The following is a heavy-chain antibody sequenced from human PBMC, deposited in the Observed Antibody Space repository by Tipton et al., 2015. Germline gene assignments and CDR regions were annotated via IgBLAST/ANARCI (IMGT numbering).Heavy chain of an antibody. CDR3: ARRLPYFEWSKVYYFDY. Sequence: QLVQSGAEVKKPGESLKISCKGSGYSFTSYWIGWVRQMPGKGLEWVGIIHPSDSETKYSPSFEGLVTISADKSTSTAYLQWSSLKASDTAVYYCARRLPYFEWSKVYYFDYWGQGSPVTVSP. D-gene: IGHD3-9*01. CDR2: IHPSDSET. V-gene: IGHV5-51*01. CDR1: GYSFTSYW. J-gene: IGHJ4*02.